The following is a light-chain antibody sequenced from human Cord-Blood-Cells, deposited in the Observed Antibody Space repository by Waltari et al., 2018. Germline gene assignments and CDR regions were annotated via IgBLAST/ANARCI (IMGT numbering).Light chain of an antibody. CDR2: SNN. CDR1: SSNIGSNT. V-gene: IGLV1-44*01. Sequence: QSVLTQPPSASGTPGQRVTISCSGSSSNIGSNTVNWYQQLPGTAPKLHIDSNNQRPSGVPDRFSGSQSGTSASLAISGLQSEDEADYYCAAWDDSLNGPVFGGGTKLTVL. J-gene: IGLJ2*01. CDR3: AAWDDSLNGPV.